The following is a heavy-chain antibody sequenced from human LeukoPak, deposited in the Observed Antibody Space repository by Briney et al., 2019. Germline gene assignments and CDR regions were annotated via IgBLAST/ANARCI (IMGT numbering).Heavy chain of an antibody. D-gene: IGHD1-26*01. CDR3: ARNSSGNYFDY. CDR2: IYNSGST. Sequence: SETLSLTCAVSGYSISNTYYWGWIRQPPGKELEWIGSIYNSGSTHYNPSLKSRVTISVDTSKNQFSLKLPSVTAADTAVYYCARNSSGNYFDYWGQGTLVTVSS. V-gene: IGHV4-38-2*01. CDR1: GYSISNTYY. J-gene: IGHJ4*02.